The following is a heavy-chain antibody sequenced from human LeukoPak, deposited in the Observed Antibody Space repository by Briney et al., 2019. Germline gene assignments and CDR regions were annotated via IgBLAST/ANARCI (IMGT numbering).Heavy chain of an antibody. CDR2: INQNGGEK. D-gene: IGHD3-10*02. V-gene: IGHV3-7*01. J-gene: IGHJ6*04. Sequence: GGSLRLSCAASGFTFSSSWMNWVRQAPGKGLEWVANINQNGGEKYYVDSLKGRFTISRDNAKNSLYLQMNSLRAEDTAVYYCAELGITMIGGVWGKGTTVTISS. CDR3: AELGITMIGGV. CDR1: GFTFSSSW.